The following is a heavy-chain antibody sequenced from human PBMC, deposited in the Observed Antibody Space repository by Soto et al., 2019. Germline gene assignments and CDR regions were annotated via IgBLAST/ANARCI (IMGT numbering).Heavy chain of an antibody. J-gene: IGHJ4*02. Sequence: QVQLVQSGGEVKKPGASVTVSCKASGYTFINYHITWVRQAPGQGLEWMAWINTYNGMTDYAQRLQRRVTMTRDTSTSTDYMELRNLGSDDTAVDLWAKSPRGEMATDWGQGTLVTVSS. CDR1: GYTFINYH. CDR3: AKSPRGEMATD. CDR2: INTYNGMT. D-gene: IGHD5-12*01. V-gene: IGHV1-18*01.